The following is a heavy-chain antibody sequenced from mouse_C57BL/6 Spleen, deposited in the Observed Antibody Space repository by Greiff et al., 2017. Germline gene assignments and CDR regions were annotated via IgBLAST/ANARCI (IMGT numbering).Heavy chain of an antibody. Sequence: EVKLVESGPGMVKPSQSLSLTCTVTGYSITSGYDWHWIRHFPGNKLEWMGYISYSGSTNYNPSLKSRISITHDTSKNHFFLKLNSVTTEDTATYYCARADYYGSSPTFDYWGQGTTLTVSS. CDR2: ISYSGST. D-gene: IGHD1-1*01. CDR3: ARADYYGSSPTFDY. CDR1: GYSITSGYD. V-gene: IGHV3-1*01. J-gene: IGHJ2*01.